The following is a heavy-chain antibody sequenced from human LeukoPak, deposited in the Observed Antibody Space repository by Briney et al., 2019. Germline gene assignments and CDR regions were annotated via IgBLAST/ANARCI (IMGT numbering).Heavy chain of an antibody. V-gene: IGHV7-4-1*02. D-gene: IGHD7-27*01. J-gene: IGHJ3*02. CDR3: ARDATGDRPDAFDI. CDR2: INTNTGNP. Sequence: GASVNVSCKASEYTFTSYAMNWVRQAPGQGLEWMGWINTNTGNPTYAQGFTGRFVFSLDTSVGTAYLQISSLKAEDTAVYYCARDATGDRPDAFDIWAKGQWSPSLQ. CDR1: EYTFTSYA.